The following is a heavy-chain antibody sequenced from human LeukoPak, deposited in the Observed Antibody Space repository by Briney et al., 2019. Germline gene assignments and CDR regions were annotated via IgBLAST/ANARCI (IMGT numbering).Heavy chain of an antibody. CDR3: AKDNTHGANSDERASYGSDV. CDR1: GFTFSSYG. CDR2: ISGSGGST. D-gene: IGHD4-23*01. V-gene: IGHV3-23*01. J-gene: IGHJ6*02. Sequence: PRRSLRLSCAASGFTFSSYGMSWARPAPGQGLEWVSAISGSGGSTYYVDSVKGRFTISRDNSRNTLYLQMNSLRAEDTAVYYCAKDNTHGANSDERASYGSDVWGQGTTVTVSS.